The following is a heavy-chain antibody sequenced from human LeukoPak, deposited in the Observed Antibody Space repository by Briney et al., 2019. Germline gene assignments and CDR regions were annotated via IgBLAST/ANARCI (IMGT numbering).Heavy chain of an antibody. CDR3: ARDPTYGSGSPA. Sequence: GGFLRLSCAASGFTFSNAWMSWVRQAPGKGLEWVANIKQDGSQKSYVDSVKGRFAISRDNTKNSLYLQMNSLRAEDTAVYYCARDPTYGSGSPAGGQGTLVTVSS. V-gene: IGHV3-7*03. D-gene: IGHD3-10*01. CDR2: IKQDGSQK. J-gene: IGHJ4*02. CDR1: GFTFSNAW.